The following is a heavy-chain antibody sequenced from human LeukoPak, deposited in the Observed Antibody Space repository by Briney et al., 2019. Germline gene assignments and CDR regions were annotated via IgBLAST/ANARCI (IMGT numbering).Heavy chain of an antibody. V-gene: IGHV3-21*04. Sequence: GGSLRLSCAASGFTFRSYSMNWVRQAPGKGLEWVSSISSSTSYIYYADSVKGRFTISRDNSKNTLYLQMNSLRAEDTAVYYCAKDLTAGGDYWGQGTLVTVSS. CDR2: ISSSTSYI. J-gene: IGHJ4*02. D-gene: IGHD2-8*02. CDR1: GFTFRSYS. CDR3: AKDLTAGGDY.